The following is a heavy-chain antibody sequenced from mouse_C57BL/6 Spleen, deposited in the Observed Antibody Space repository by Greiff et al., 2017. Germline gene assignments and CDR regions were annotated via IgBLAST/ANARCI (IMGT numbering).Heavy chain of an antibody. CDR2: INSDGGST. V-gene: IGHV5-2*03. J-gene: IGHJ1*03. Sequence: EVKLVASGGGLVQPGESLKLSCESNEYEFPSHDMSWVRKTPEKRLELVAAINSDGGSTYYPDTMERRFIISRDNTKKTLYLQMTSLRSEDTAMYYCAKTLNWDWYFDVWGTGTTVTVSS. D-gene: IGHD4-1*01. CDR3: AKTLNWDWYFDV. CDR1: EYEFPSHD.